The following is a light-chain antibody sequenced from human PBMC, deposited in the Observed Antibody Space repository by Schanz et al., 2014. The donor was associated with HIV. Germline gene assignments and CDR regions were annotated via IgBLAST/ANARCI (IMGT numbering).Light chain of an antibody. V-gene: IGLV1-40*01. Sequence: QSVLTQPPSVSGAPGQGVTISCTGSTSNIGAGYDVHWYQQLPGTAPKLLIYGNSNRPSGVPDRFSGSKSGTSASLAITGLQAEDEADYYCCSYTTTSTYVFGAGTKLTVL. CDR3: CSYTTTSTYV. CDR2: GNS. J-gene: IGLJ1*01. CDR1: TSNIGAGYD.